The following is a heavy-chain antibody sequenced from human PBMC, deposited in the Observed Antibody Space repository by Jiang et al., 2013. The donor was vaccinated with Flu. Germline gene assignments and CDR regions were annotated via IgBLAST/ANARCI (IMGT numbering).Heavy chain of an antibody. CDR1: SYA. V-gene: IGHV7-4-1*02. CDR2: INTNTGNP. CDR3: ARVAVTVAGPNYYYGMDV. D-gene: IGHD6-19*01. Sequence: SYAMNWVRQAPGQGLEWMGWINTNTGNPTYAQGFTGRFVFSLDTSVSTAYLQISSLKAEDTAVYYCARVAVTVAGPNYYYGMDVWGQGTTVTVSS. J-gene: IGHJ6*02.